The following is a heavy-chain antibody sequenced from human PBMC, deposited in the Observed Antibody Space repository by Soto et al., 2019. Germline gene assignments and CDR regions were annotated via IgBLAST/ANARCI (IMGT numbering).Heavy chain of an antibody. J-gene: IGHJ5*02. CDR1: GYSISSGYY. CDR2: IYHSGST. Sequence: SETLSLTCAVSGYSISSGYYWGWIRQPPGKGLEWIGSIYHSGSTYYNPSLKSRVTISVDTSKNQFSLKLSSVTAADTAVCYCARAHNWFDPWGQGTLVTVSS. V-gene: IGHV4-38-2*01. CDR3: ARAHNWFDP.